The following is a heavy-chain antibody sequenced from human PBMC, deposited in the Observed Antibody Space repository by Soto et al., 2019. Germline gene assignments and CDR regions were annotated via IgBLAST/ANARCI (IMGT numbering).Heavy chain of an antibody. J-gene: IGHJ6*03. Sequence: EVQLVESGGGLVQPGGSLRLSCAASGFTFSNYWMYWVRQAPGKGLEWVSRINSDGSVSSYADSVKGRLTIARDNVKNTLYLQVDSLRAEDTAVYYCARGECVGGTCYSLAGSFYYCMDVWGKGTAVTVFS. CDR2: INSDGSVS. D-gene: IGHD2-15*01. CDR3: ARGECVGGTCYSLAGSFYYCMDV. CDR1: GFTFSNYW. V-gene: IGHV3-74*02.